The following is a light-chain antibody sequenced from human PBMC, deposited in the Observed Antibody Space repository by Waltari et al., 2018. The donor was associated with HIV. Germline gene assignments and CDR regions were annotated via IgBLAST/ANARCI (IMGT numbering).Light chain of an antibody. J-gene: IGLJ3*02. CDR1: TFPKKY. Sequence: SYELPQPPSVSVSPGQTARITCSGDTFPKKYAHWYQQKSGQAPVLVIYEDIKRPPGIPERFSGSSSGTMAILTISGAQVEDEADYYCYSTESNGNHRVFGGGTKLTVL. CDR3: YSTESNGNHRV. CDR2: EDI. V-gene: IGLV3-10*01.